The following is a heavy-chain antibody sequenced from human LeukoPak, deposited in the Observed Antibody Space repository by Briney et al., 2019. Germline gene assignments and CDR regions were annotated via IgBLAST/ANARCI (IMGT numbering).Heavy chain of an antibody. CDR2: INHSGST. CDR1: GGSFSGYY. CDR3: ARGVKLVGCFDY. V-gene: IGHV4-34*01. D-gene: IGHD6-19*01. J-gene: IGHJ4*02. Sequence: PSETLSLTCAVYGGSFSGYYWSWIRQPPGKGLEWIGEINHSGSTNYNPSLKSRVTISVDTSKNQFSLKLSSVTAADTAVYYCARGVKLVGCFDYWGQGTLVTVSS.